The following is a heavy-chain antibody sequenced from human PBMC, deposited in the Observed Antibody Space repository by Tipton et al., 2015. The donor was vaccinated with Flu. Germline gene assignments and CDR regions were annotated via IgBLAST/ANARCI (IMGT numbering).Heavy chain of an antibody. CDR1: GGSISSSSDY. J-gene: IGHJ6*02. D-gene: IGHD3-10*01. CDR2: IYYSGST. V-gene: IGHV4-39*07. CDR3: ARVPRGPYCGMDV. Sequence: TLSLTCTVSGGSISSSSDYWGWIRQPPGKGLEWIGSIYYSGSTYYNPSLKSRVTISVDTSKNQFSLKLSSVTAADTAVYYCARVPRGPYCGMDVWGQGTTVTVSS.